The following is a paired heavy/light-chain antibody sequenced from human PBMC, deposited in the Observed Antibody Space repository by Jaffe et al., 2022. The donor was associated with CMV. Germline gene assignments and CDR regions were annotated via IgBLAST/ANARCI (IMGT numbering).Heavy chain of an antibody. CDR2: ISSSGSTI. Sequence: QVQLVESGGGLVKPGGSLRLSCAASGFTFSDYYMSWIRQAPGKGLEWVSYISSSGSTIYYADSVKGRFTISRDNAKNSLYLQMNSLRAEDTAVYYCARNYDSSGYYGYWGQGTLVTVSS. J-gene: IGHJ4*02. D-gene: IGHD3-22*01. V-gene: IGHV3-11*01. CDR1: GFTFSDYY. CDR3: ARNYDSSGYYGY.
Light chain of an antibody. Sequence: SYELTQPPSVSVSPGQTARITCSGDALPKQYAYWYQQKPGQAPVLVIYKDSERPSGIPERFSGSSSGTTVTLTISGVQAEDEADYYCQSADSSGTCWVFGGGTKLTVL. CDR2: KDS. CDR3: QSADSSGTCWV. J-gene: IGLJ3*02. V-gene: IGLV3-25*03. CDR1: ALPKQY.